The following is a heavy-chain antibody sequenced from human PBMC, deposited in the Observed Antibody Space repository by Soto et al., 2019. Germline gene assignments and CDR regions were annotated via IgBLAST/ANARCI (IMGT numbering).Heavy chain of an antibody. CDR1: GYTFTGYF. D-gene: IGHD3-10*01. CDR2: ISPYSGGA. Sequence: ASVKVSGKASGYTFTGYFMHWVRQAPGQGLEWMGWISPYSGGADYAQSFQGRVTMTRDTSISTVYMELSRLRFDDTAVYYCARVIRGAYYNSPLDTWGQGTVVTVSS. J-gene: IGHJ5*02. V-gene: IGHV1-2*02. CDR3: ARVIRGAYYNSPLDT.